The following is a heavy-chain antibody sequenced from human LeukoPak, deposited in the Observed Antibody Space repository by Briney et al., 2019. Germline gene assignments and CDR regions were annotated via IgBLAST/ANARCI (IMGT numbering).Heavy chain of an antibody. CDR1: GYTFTSYD. V-gene: IGHV1-18*01. CDR3: ARDGLVNPFDY. CDR2: ISAYNGNT. D-gene: IGHD3/OR15-3a*01. Sequence: ASVKVSCKASGYTFTSYDINWVRQATGQGLEWMGWISAYNGNTNYAQKLQGRVTMTTDTSTSTAYMELRSLRSDDTAVYYCARDGLVNPFDYWGQGTLVTVSS. J-gene: IGHJ4*02.